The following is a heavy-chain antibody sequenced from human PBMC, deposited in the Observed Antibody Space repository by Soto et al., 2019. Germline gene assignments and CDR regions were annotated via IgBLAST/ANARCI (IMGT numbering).Heavy chain of an antibody. D-gene: IGHD1-1*01. CDR2: IYHTGST. J-gene: IGHJ4*02. V-gene: IGHV4-31*03. Sequence: SETLSLTCSVSGGSISTVGHYWTWIRQPPGKGLEWIGSIYHTGSTYYSKSLRSRLTMSVDTSKSQFSLWLSSVTAADTAVYYCAGATGTLRSRNCDYWGQGSLVTVSS. CDR1: GGSISTVGHY. CDR3: AGATGTLRSRNCDY.